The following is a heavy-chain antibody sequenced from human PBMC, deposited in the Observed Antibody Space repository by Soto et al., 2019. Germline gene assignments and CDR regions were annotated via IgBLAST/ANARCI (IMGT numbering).Heavy chain of an antibody. CDR2: ISYDGSNK. CDR3: ARTLRHIVVVTAHFDY. V-gene: IGHV3-30-3*01. J-gene: IGHJ4*02. CDR1: GFTFSSYA. Sequence: SLRLSCAASGFTFSSYAMHWVRQAPGKGLEWVAVISYDGSNKYYADSVKGRFTISRDNSKNTLYLQMNSLRAEDTAVYYCARTLRHIVVVTAHFDYWGQGTLVTVSS. D-gene: IGHD2-21*02.